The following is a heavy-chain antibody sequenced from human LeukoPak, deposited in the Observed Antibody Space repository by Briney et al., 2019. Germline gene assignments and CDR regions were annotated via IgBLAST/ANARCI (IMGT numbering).Heavy chain of an antibody. J-gene: IGHJ4*02. CDR1: GFTFSSYG. Sequence: GGSLRLSCAASGFTFSSYGMHWVRQAPGKGLEWVAVISYDGSNKYYADSVKGRFTISRDNSKNTLYLQMDSLRAEDTAVYYCAKDRTDCSGGSCHVFDYWGQGTLVTVSS. D-gene: IGHD2-15*01. CDR3: AKDRTDCSGGSCHVFDY. CDR2: ISYDGSNK. V-gene: IGHV3-30*18.